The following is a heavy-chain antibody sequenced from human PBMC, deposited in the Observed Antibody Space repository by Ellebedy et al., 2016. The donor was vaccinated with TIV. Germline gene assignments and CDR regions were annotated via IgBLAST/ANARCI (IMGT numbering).Heavy chain of an antibody. CDR3: ARGLLEWYYFDY. CDR1: GFTFSSYW. J-gene: IGHJ4*02. Sequence: GESLKISCAASGFTFSSYWMHWVRQAPGKGLVWVTRINSDGSSTSYADSVKGRFTISRDNAKNTLYLQMNSLRAEDAAVYYCARGLLEWYYFDYWGQGTLVTVSS. D-gene: IGHD3-3*01. CDR2: INSDGSST. V-gene: IGHV3-74*01.